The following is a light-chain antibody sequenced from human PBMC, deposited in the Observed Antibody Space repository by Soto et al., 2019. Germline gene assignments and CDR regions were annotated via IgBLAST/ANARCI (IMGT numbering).Light chain of an antibody. CDR3: QPYNNWWT. CDR2: GAS. J-gene: IGKJ1*01. CDR1: QSVSSN. V-gene: IGKV3-15*01. Sequence: EAVLSLSPGTVSLSPKETATLSCRASQSVSSNLAWYQQKPGQAPRLLIYGASTRATGIPARFSGSGSGTEFTLTISSLQSEDFAVYYCQPYNNWWTFGQGAKVDFK.